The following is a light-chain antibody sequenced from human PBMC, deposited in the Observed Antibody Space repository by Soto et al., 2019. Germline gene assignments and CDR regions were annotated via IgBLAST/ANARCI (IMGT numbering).Light chain of an antibody. CDR1: SSDVGGYNY. V-gene: IGLV2-14*01. CDR3: SSYTSSNTLDV. Sequence: QSALTQPASVSGSPGQSITISCTGTSSDVGGYNYVSWYQQHPGKAPKLMIYDVRNRPSGVSNRFAGSKSGNTASLTSSGLQAEDEADYYCSSYTSSNTLDVFGTGTKLTVL. J-gene: IGLJ1*01. CDR2: DVR.